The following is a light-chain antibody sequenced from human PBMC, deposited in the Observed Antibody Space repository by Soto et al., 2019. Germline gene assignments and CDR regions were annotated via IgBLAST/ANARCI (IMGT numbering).Light chain of an antibody. V-gene: IGKV1-12*01. CDR2: AAS. CDR3: QQANSFPLT. Sequence: DVQMTQSPSTLSASVGDSVTITCRATQSINRWLAWYQKKPGKDPKLVIYAASSLQSGVPSRFSGSVSGTDFNLTIRRLQTEDCATYDGQQANSFPLTFCGGTKVDIK. J-gene: IGKJ4*01. CDR1: QSINRW.